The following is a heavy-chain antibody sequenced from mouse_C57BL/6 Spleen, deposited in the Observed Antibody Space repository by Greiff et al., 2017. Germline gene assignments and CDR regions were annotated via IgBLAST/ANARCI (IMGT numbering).Heavy chain of an antibody. D-gene: IGHD1-1*01. CDR1: GYNFTSYW. V-gene: IGHV1-64*01. J-gene: IGHJ2*01. CDR3: ARDGTYYYGSSFYFDY. Sequence: VQLQQPGAELVKPGASVKLSCKASGYNFTSYWMHWVKQRPGQGLEWIGMIHPNSGSTNYNEKFKSKATLTVDKSSSTAYMQLSSLTSEDSAVYYCARDGTYYYGSSFYFDYWGQGTTLTVSS. CDR2: IHPNSGST.